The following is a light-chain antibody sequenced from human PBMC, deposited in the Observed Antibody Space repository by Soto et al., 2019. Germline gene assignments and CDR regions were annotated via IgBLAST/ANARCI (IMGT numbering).Light chain of an antibody. CDR1: SSDVGAYNY. CDR3: GTYTTSSNYV. V-gene: IGLV2-14*01. J-gene: IGLJ1*01. Sequence: SALTQPASVSGSPGQSIIISCTGTSSDVGAYNYVSWYQQHPGKAPKLMIYDVSHRPSGVSHRFSGSKSGNTASLTISRLQAEDEADYYCGTYTTSSNYVFXTGTKLTVL. CDR2: DVS.